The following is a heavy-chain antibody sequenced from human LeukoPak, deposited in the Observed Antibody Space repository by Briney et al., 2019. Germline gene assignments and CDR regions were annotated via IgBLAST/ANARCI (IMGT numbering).Heavy chain of an antibody. CDR1: GFTFSNYG. CDR2: VRYDETTN. V-gene: IGHV3-30*02. Sequence: AGGSLRLSCAASGFTFSNYGMHWVRQAPGKGLEWVAFVRYDETTNFYADSVKGRFTISRDNSKTTLYLQMTSLRAEDTAEYYCAKSLFTSATGTGRAFHIWGQGTMVTVSS. J-gene: IGHJ3*02. CDR3: AKSLFTSATGTGRAFHI. D-gene: IGHD1-1*01.